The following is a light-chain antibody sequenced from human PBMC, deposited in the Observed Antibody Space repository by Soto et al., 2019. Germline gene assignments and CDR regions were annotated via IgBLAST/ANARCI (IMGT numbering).Light chain of an antibody. CDR1: SSDIGSYNY. CDR2: DVG. J-gene: IGLJ2*01. CDR3: SSYTTSSTLL. Sequence: QAVVTQPASVSGSPGQSITISCTGTSSDIGSYNYVSWYQQHLGKAPTLVIYDVGNRPSGVSHRFSGSKSGNTASLTISGLQAEDEADYYCSSYTTSSTLLFGGGTKLTVL. V-gene: IGLV2-14*03.